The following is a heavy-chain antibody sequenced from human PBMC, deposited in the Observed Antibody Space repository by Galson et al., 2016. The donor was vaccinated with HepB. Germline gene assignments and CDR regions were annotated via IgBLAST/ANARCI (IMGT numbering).Heavy chain of an antibody. J-gene: IGHJ6*02. Sequence: SVKVSCKASRGTFRNYAVSWVRQAPGQGLEWMGGIIPTLGSPNSAQKFQGRVTISADESTSTAYMELSSLRSDDTAVYFCARDSELSVSRYYYYGMDVWGQGTTVTVSS. V-gene: IGHV1-69*13. CDR1: RGTFRNYA. D-gene: IGHD1-14*01. CDR3: ARDSELSVSRYYYYGMDV. CDR2: IIPTLGSP.